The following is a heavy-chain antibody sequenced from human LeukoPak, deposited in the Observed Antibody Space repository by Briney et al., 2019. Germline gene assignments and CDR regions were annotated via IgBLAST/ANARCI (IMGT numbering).Heavy chain of an antibody. J-gene: IGHJ5*02. CDR2: ITNSGGST. CDR3: ATFRGSRAVGGWFDP. CDR1: GITFSSYA. Sequence: GGSLRLSCAASGITFSSYAMSWVRQAPGKGLEWVSGITNSGGSTYYADSVKGRFTISRDNSKSTLYLQMNSLRADDTAVYYCATFRGSRAVGGWFDPWGQGTLVTVSS. D-gene: IGHD1-26*01. V-gene: IGHV3-23*01.